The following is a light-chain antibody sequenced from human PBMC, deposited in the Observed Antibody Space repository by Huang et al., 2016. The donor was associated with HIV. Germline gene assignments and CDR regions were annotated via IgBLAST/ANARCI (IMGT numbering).Light chain of an antibody. V-gene: IGKV3-15*01. J-gene: IGKJ2*01. CDR1: QGGGNN. CDR2: GAS. CDR3: QQYNTWPYT. Sequence: EIVMTQSPAPLYVSPGERATLSCRASQGGGNNLAWYQQKLGQAPRLLIYGASARSTGLPARFSGSGSGTEFTLTISSLQSEDFAVYYCQQYNTWPYTFGQGT.